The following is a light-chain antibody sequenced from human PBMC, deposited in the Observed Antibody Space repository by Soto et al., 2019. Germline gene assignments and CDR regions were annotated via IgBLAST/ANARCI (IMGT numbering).Light chain of an antibody. CDR1: QSISRD. CDR2: AAS. CDR3: RQSYSTPLT. V-gene: IGKV1-39*01. Sequence: DIQMTQSPSCLSASVGDRVTITCRASQSISRDLNWYQQRPGKAPKLLMSAASSLQSGVPSRFSGSGSETDFTLSISSLQPEDFATYYCRQSYSTPLTFGGGTKVDIK. J-gene: IGKJ4*01.